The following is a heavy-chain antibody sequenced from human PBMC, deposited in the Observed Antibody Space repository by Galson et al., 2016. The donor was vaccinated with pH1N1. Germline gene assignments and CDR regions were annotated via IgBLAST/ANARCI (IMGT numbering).Heavy chain of an antibody. CDR1: GFGLSSYW. J-gene: IGHJ4*02. CDR2: IKQDGSER. CDR3: ARDWGSWDC. Sequence: SLRLSCAASGFGLSSYWMSWVRQAPGKGLEWVANIKQDGSERYYVDSVKGRFTISRDNVENSLYLEMNSLGAEDTAVYFCARDWGSWDCWGPGTLVTVSS. V-gene: IGHV3-7*01. D-gene: IGHD3-16*01.